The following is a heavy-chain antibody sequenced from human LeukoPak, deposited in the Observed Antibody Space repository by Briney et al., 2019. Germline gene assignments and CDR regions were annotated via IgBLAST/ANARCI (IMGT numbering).Heavy chain of an antibody. J-gene: IGHJ5*02. CDR1: GYTFTSYG. CDR3: ARDADSSSWSTFNWFDP. CDR2: ISAYNGNT. V-gene: IGHV1-18*01. Sequence: ASVKVSCKASGYTFTSYGISWVRQAPGQGLEWMGWISAYNGNTNYAQKLRGRVTMTTDTSTSTAYMELRSLRSDDTAVYYCARDADSSSWSTFNWFDPWGQGTLVTVSS. D-gene: IGHD6-13*01.